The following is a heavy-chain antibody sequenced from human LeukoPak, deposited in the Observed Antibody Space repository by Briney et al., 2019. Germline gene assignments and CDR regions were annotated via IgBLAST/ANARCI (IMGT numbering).Heavy chain of an antibody. V-gene: IGHV1-69*13. CDR1: GGTFSSTT. CDR3: ARGWLAETTVVTPYNY. CDR2: ITPIFRTP. J-gene: IGHJ4*02. D-gene: IGHD2-21*02. Sequence: WASVKVSCKASGGTFSSTTINWVRQAPGQGLEWMGGITPIFRTPNYAQKFQGRVTITAVEFMSTAYMELSSLRSEDTAVYYCARGWLAETTVVTPYNYWGQGTLVTVSS.